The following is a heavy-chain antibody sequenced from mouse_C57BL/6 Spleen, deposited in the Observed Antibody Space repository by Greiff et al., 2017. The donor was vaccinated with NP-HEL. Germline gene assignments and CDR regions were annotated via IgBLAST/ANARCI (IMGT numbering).Heavy chain of an antibody. Sequence: QVQLQQSGPELVKPGASVKISCKASGYAFSSSWMNWVKQRPGKGLEWIGRIYPGDGDTNYNGKFKGKSTLTADKSSSTAYMQLSSLTSEDSAVYFCARDCYGSSYAMDYWGQGTSVTVSS. J-gene: IGHJ4*01. CDR2: IYPGDGDT. V-gene: IGHV1-82*01. D-gene: IGHD1-1*01. CDR1: GYAFSSSW. CDR3: ARDCYGSSYAMDY.